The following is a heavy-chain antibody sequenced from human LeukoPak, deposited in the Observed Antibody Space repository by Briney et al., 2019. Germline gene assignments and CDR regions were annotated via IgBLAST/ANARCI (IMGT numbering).Heavy chain of an antibody. D-gene: IGHD6-13*01. J-gene: IGHJ4*02. CDR2: ISSSSSYI. V-gene: IGHV3-21*01. CDR1: GFTFSSYI. Sequence: GGSLRLSCAASGFTFSSYIMNWVRQAPGKGLEWVSSISSSSSYIYYADSVKGRFTISRDNAKNSLYLQMNSLRAEDTAVYYCARDKSAAGWDWGQGTLVTVSS. CDR3: ARDKSAAGWD.